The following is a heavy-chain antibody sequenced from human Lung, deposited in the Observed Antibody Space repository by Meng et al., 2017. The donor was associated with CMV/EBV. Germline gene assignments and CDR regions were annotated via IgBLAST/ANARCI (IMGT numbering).Heavy chain of an antibody. J-gene: IGHJ4*01. CDR2: IWADGRNT. CDR3: AKVGGYASMYDY. Sequence: FAPSGFSFSGYDMHWVRQSPATGLHWVAHIWADGRNTNYAESVKGRFTISRDNSKKTVYLQLNNLRTEDTAVYYCAKVGGYASMYDYWGRGTLVTVSS. V-gene: IGHV3-33*06. CDR1: GFSFSGYD. D-gene: IGHD3-22*01.